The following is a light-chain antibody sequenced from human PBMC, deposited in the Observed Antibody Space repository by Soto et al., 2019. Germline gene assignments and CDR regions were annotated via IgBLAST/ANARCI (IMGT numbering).Light chain of an antibody. CDR3: SSYTSSSTRV. CDR1: SSDVGGYNY. V-gene: IGLV2-14*01. Sequence: QSALTQPASVSGSHGQSITISCTGTSSDVGGYNYVSWYQQHPGKAPKLMIYEVSNRPSGVSNRFSGSKSGNTASLTISGLQAEDAADYYCSSYTSSSTRVFGGGTKVTVL. CDR2: EVS. J-gene: IGLJ3*02.